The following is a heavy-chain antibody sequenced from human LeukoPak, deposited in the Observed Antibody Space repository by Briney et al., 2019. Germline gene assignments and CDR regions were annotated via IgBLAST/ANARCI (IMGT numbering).Heavy chain of an antibody. CDR1: GFKVSSNY. CDR2: IYSGGST. J-gene: IGHJ3*02. V-gene: IGHV3-53*01. Sequence: GGSLRLSCAASGFKVSSNYMSWVRQAPGKGLEWVSVIYSGGSTYYADSVKGRFTISRDNSENTLYLQMNSLRAEDTAVYYCARDGTTYDAFDIWGQGTMVTVSS. CDR3: ARDGTTYDAFDI. D-gene: IGHD1-7*01.